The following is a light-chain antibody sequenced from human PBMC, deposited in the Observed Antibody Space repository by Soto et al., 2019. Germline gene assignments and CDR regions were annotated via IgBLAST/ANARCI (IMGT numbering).Light chain of an antibody. CDR2: EVS. J-gene: IGLJ2*01. V-gene: IGLV2-14*01. CDR3: NSYTSSTTLV. Sequence: SALTQPASVSGSPGQSITISCTGANNDIGGYDHVSWYQQHPGKAPKVVIYEVSHRPSGVSNRFSGSKSGYTASLTISGLLAEDEADYYCNSYTSSTTLVFGGGTKLTVL. CDR1: NNDIGGYDH.